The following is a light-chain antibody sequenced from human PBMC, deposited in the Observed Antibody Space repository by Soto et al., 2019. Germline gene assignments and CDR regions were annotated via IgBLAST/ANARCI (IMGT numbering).Light chain of an antibody. CDR2: EVT. J-gene: IGLJ1*01. CDR3: SSFTSTSTRL. Sequence: QSVLTQPASVSGSPGQSITISCTVTSSDIGSYDYVSWYQQHPGKAPNLIIYEVTDRPSGVSNRFSGSKSGNTASLTISGLQAEDEADYYCSSFTSTSTRLFGSGTKVTVL. V-gene: IGLV2-14*01. CDR1: SSDIGSYDY.